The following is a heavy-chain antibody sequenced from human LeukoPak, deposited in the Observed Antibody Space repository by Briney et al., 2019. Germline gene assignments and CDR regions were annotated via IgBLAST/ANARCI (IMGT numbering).Heavy chain of an antibody. J-gene: IGHJ6*02. V-gene: IGHV1-69*13. D-gene: IGHD6-19*01. CDR1: GGTFTSYA. CDR2: IIPIFGTA. CDR3: ARDQWYSSGPDYYYGMDV. Sequence: SVKVSCKASGGTFTSYAISWVRQAPGQGLEWMGGIIPIFGTANYAQKFQGRVTITADESTSTAYMELSSLRSEDTAVYYCARDQWYSSGPDYYYGMDVWGQGTTVTVSS.